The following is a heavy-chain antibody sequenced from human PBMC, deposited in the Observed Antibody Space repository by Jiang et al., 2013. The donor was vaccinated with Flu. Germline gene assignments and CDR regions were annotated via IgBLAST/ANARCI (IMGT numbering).Heavy chain of an antibody. J-gene: IGHJ6*04. V-gene: IGHV4-4*02. CDR2: IYHSGST. D-gene: IGHD5-18*01. CDR3: ARVMGSRIQLDHYGMDV. CDR1: GGSISSSNW. Sequence: GSGLVKPSGTLSLTCAVSGGSISSSNWWSWVRQPPGKGLEWIGEIYHSGSTNYNPSLKSRVTISVDKSKNQFSLKLSSVTAADTAVYYCARVMGSRIQLDHYGMDVWGKGTTGHRLL.